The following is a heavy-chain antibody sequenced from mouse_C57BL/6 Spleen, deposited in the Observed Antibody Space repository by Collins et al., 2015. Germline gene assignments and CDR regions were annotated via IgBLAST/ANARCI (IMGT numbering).Heavy chain of an antibody. CDR2: INPSTGGT. D-gene: IGHD2-10*01. CDR3: ARTYYGPWFAY. Sequence: EVQLQQSGPELVKPGASVKISCKASGYSFTGYYMNWVKQSPEKSLEWIGEINPSTGGTTYNQKFKAKATLTVDKSSSTAYMQLKSLTSEDSAVYYCARTYYGPWFAYWGQGTLVTVSA. V-gene: IGHV1-42*01. J-gene: IGHJ3*01. CDR1: GYSFTGYY.